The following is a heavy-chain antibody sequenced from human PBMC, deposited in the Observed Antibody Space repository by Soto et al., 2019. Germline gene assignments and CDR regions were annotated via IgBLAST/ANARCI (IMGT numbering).Heavy chain of an antibody. Sequence: QVQLVQSGAEVKRPGASVKVSCKASGYTFTGYGIAWVRQAPGQGLEWMGWISAYNGITLQTQKFQDRLTMTTDTSANTAYMELRSLRSDDTAVYYCARPLGGYGDYALPLNYWGQGTLVSVSS. CDR1: GYTFTGYG. CDR2: ISAYNGIT. J-gene: IGHJ4*02. V-gene: IGHV1-18*04. CDR3: ARPLGGYGDYALPLNY. D-gene: IGHD4-17*01.